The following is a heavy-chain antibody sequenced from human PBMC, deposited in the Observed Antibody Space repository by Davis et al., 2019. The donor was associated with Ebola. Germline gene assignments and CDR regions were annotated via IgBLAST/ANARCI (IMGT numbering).Heavy chain of an antibody. D-gene: IGHD6-19*01. Sequence: GESLNISCASPGFTFSGFAMHWVRQASGKGLEWVGRIRSKANSYATAYAASVKGRFTISRDDSKNTAYLQMNSLKTEDTAVYYCTIAVAGTRDDYWGQGTLVTVSS. CDR2: IRSKANSYAT. CDR3: TIAVAGTRDDY. J-gene: IGHJ4*02. V-gene: IGHV3-73*01. CDR1: GFTFSGFA.